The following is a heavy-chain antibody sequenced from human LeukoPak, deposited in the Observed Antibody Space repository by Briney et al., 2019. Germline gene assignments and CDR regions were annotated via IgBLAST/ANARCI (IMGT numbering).Heavy chain of an antibody. J-gene: IGHJ4*02. CDR3: TREDY. V-gene: IGHV1-2*02. CDR2: IIPNSGAT. Sequence: GASVKVSCKASGYTFTGNPILWVRQAPGQGLEWMGWIIPNSGATTYVQKFQGRVAMTRDTSISTAFMELSNLRSDDTAVYYCTREDYWGQGTPVTVSS. CDR1: GYTFTGNP.